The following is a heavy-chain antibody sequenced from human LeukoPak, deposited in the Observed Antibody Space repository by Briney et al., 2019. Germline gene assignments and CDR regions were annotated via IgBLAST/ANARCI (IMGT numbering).Heavy chain of an antibody. CDR2: TDSGGGT. J-gene: IGHJ3*02. V-gene: IGHV3-66*01. Sequence: PGGSLRLSCAASGVTVSSNSMSWVRQAPGKGLEWVSVTDSGGGTDYADSVKGRFNISRDNSKNSLHHQMNSLRAEDTAVYYCARGFGPNGFDIWGQGTMVTVSA. CDR1: GVTVSSNS. D-gene: IGHD3-3*01. CDR3: ARGFGPNGFDI.